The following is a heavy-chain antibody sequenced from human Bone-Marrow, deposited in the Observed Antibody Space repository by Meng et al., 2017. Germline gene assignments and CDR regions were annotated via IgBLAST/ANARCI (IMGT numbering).Heavy chain of an antibody. CDR3: AIQTPYCGGDCHTQNDAFDI. CDR2: IYHSGST. J-gene: IGHJ3*02. Sequence: TETLSLTCTVSGGSISSSNWWSWVRQPPGKGLEWIGEIYHSGSTNYNPSLKSRVTISVDKSKNQFSLKLSSVTAADTAVYYCAIQTPYCGGDCHTQNDAFDIWGQGTMVTVSS. CDR1: GGSISSSNW. D-gene: IGHD2-21*02. V-gene: IGHV4-4*02.